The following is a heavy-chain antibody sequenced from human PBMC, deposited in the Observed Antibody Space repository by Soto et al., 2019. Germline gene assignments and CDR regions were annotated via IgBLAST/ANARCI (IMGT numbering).Heavy chain of an antibody. CDR3: ARQRIAVAGFPFDY. CDR2: IYYSGST. J-gene: IGHJ4*02. V-gene: IGHV4-39*01. CDR1: GGSISSSSYY. Sequence: VTLSLTCTVSGGSISSSSYYWGWIRQPPGKGLEWIGSIYYSGSTYYNPSLKSRVTISVDTSKNQFSLKLSSVTAADTAVYYCARQRIAVAGFPFDYWGQGTLVTVSS. D-gene: IGHD6-19*01.